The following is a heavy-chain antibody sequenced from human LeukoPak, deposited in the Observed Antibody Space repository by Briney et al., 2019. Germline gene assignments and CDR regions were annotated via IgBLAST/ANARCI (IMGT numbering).Heavy chain of an antibody. CDR1: GFTFSSYA. D-gene: IGHD6-19*01. Sequence: GGSLRLSCAASGFTFSSYAMHWVRQAPGKGLEWVAVISYDGSNKYYADSVKGRFTISRDNSKNTLYLQMNSLRAEDTAVYYCARGFESSGWYCDYWSQGTLVTVSS. V-gene: IGHV3-30-3*01. CDR3: ARGFESSGWYCDY. J-gene: IGHJ4*02. CDR2: ISYDGSNK.